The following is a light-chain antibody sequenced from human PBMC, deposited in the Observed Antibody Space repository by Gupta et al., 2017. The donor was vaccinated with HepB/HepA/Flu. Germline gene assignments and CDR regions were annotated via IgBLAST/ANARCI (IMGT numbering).Light chain of an antibody. CDR1: RTILSISNNKNY. CDR2: GAS. Sequence: IFLTQSPDSLTVSLGERATLNCKSNRTILSISNNKNYLAWYQQKAGQGPKLLTYGASTGKSGVPARFSGSGSGTDFTLSINSVQAEDVAVYFCQKYNGAPRTFGEGTKVELK. V-gene: IGKV4-1*01. J-gene: IGKJ4*02. CDR3: QKYNGAPRT.